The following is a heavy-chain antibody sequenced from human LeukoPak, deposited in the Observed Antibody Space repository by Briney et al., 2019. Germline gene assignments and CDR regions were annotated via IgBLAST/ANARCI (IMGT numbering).Heavy chain of an antibody. D-gene: IGHD6-13*01. Sequence: SETLSLTCTVSGGSISSSRYYWGWVRQPPGKGLEWIGSIYYSGSTYYNPSLKSRVTISVDTSKNQFSLKLSSVTAADTAVYYCARHATARAIHSSSWYFDYWGQGTLVTVSS. J-gene: IGHJ4*02. CDR1: GGSISSSRYY. V-gene: IGHV4-39*01. CDR3: ARHATARAIHSSSWYFDY. CDR2: IYYSGST.